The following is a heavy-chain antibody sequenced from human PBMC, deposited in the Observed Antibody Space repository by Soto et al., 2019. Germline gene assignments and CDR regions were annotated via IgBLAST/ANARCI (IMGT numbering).Heavy chain of an antibody. D-gene: IGHD1-20*01. CDR3: ARVRDNWNEFDY. J-gene: IGHJ4*02. V-gene: IGHV4-31*03. Sequence: SETLSLTCTVSGGSISSGGYYWSWIRQHPGKGLEWIGYIYYSGSTYYNPSLKSRVTISVDTSKNQFSLKLSSVTAADTAVYYCARVRDNWNEFDYWGQGTLVTVSS. CDR1: GGSISSGGYY. CDR2: IYYSGST.